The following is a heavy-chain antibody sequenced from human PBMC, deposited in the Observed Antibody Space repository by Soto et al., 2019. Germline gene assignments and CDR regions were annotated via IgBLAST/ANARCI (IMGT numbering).Heavy chain of an antibody. J-gene: IGHJ4*02. CDR1: GGSFSGYY. CDR3: ARGGSSGWYPFKYYFDY. Sequence: QVQLQQWGAGLLKPSETLSLTCAVYGGSFSGYYWSWIRQPPGKGLERIGEINHSGSTNYNPSLKSRVTISVDTSKNQFSLKLSSVTAADTAVYYCARGGSSGWYPFKYYFDYWGQGTLVTVSS. CDR2: INHSGST. V-gene: IGHV4-34*01. D-gene: IGHD6-19*01.